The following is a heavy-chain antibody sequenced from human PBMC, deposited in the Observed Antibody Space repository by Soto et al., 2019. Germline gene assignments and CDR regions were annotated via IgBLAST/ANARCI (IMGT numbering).Heavy chain of an antibody. J-gene: IGHJ4*02. CDR2: IYSGGST. Sequence: GGSLRLSCAASGFTVSSNYMSWVRQAPGKGLEWVSVIYSGGSTYYADSVKGRFTISRHNSKNTLYLQMNSLRAEDTPVYYCARNPSYGSLLNDYWGQGTLVTVSS. V-gene: IGHV3-53*04. D-gene: IGHD5-18*01. CDR1: GFTVSSNY. CDR3: ARNPSYGSLLNDY.